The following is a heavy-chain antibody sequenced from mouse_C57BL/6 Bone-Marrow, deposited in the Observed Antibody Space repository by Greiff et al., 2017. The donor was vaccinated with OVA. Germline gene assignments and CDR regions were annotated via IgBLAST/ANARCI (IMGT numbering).Heavy chain of an antibody. Sequence: EVLLQQSGPVLVKPGASVTMSCKASGYTFTNYYMNWVKQCPGKSLEWIGVINTYNGATSYNPKFKGKATLTVDTSSSTAHMELNSLTSEGSAVYYCAKWDGYYLWYFGVWGTGTTVTVSS. CDR3: AKWDGYYLWYFGV. CDR2: INTYNGAT. V-gene: IGHV1-19*01. CDR1: GYTFTNYY. D-gene: IGHD2-3*01. J-gene: IGHJ1*03.